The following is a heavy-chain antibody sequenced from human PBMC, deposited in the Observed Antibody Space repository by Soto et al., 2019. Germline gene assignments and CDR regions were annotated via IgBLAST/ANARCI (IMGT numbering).Heavy chain of an antibody. CDR2: IYWNGDT. D-gene: IGHD6-25*01. Sequence: SGPTLVNPTQTFTLTCTFSGLSLTSSGVIVGWIRQPPGKALEWLAFIYWNGDTRYRPSLQSRLTITKDNSKKQVVLTMTNMDPLDTATYYCAQRVGSRGPFDYWGQGILVTVSS. J-gene: IGHJ4*02. V-gene: IGHV2-5*01. CDR3: AQRVGSRGPFDY. CDR1: GLSLTSSGVI.